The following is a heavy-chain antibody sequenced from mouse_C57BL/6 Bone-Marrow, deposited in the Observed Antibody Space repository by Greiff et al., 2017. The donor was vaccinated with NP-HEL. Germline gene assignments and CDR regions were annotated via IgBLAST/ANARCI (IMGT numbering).Heavy chain of an antibody. Sequence: EVQGVESGGDLVKPGGSLKLSCAASGFTLSSYGMSWVRQTPDKRLEWVATISSGGSYTYYPDSVKGRFSFSRDNDKNTLYMQMSSLKSEDTAMYYCASPYDYDVAWFAYWGQGTLVTVSA. D-gene: IGHD2-4*01. V-gene: IGHV5-6*01. CDR2: ISSGGSYT. J-gene: IGHJ3*01. CDR3: ASPYDYDVAWFAY. CDR1: GFTLSSYG.